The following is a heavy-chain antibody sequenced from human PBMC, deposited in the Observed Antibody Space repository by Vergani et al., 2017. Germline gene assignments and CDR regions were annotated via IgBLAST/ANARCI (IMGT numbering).Heavy chain of an antibody. CDR1: ESSFISNE. V-gene: IGHV5-51*01. D-gene: IGHD2-21*02. J-gene: IGHJ4*02. Sequence: EVMLVQSGAEVKKPGESLKISCKYSESSFISNEIAWVRQMSGKGLQWMGNINPIDSKIAYSPSFQGQAIMSLDKSITTAYLQWRSLKASDTAIYYCTRHVPCGDGDCLHIDHWGQGTQVTVSS. CDR3: TRHVPCGDGDCLHIDH. CDR2: INPIDSKI.